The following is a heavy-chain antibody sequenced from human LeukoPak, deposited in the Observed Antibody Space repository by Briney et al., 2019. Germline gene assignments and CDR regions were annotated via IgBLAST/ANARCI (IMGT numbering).Heavy chain of an antibody. CDR3: AKGLTGAYYYMDV. CDR1: GFTFSSYG. D-gene: IGHD7-27*01. V-gene: IGHV3-30*02. CDR2: IRYDGSNK. Sequence: GGSLRLSCAASGFTFSSYGMHWVRQAPGKGLEWVAFIRYDGSNKYYADSVKGRFTISRDNSKNTLYLQMNSLRAEDTAVCYCAKGLTGAYYYMDVWGKGTTVTISS. J-gene: IGHJ6*03.